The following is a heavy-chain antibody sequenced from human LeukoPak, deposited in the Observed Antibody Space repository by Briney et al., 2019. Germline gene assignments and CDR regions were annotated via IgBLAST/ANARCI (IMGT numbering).Heavy chain of an antibody. Sequence: PGGSLRLSCAASGFTVSSNYMSWVRQAPGKGLEWVSVIYSGGSTYYADSVKGRFTISRANSTNTLYLQLNSLRAEDTAVYYCAGDLVGIGGHFAYWGQRTLVTLSS. J-gene: IGHJ4*02. V-gene: IGHV3-53*01. CDR2: IYSGGST. D-gene: IGHD2-2*01. CDR3: AGDLVGIGGHFAY. CDR1: GFTVSSNY.